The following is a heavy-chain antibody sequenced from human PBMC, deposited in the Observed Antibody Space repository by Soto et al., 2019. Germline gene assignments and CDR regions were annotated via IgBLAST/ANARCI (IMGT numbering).Heavy chain of an antibody. D-gene: IGHD2-8*01. CDR1: GTSISSYY. V-gene: IGHV4-59*01. CDR2: IHYSGTT. CDR3: ARYNSYAIDY. Sequence: SETLSLTCTVSGTSISSYYWSWIRQPPGKGLEWIANIHYSGTTNYNPSLASRVTLSVDTSKNQFSLKMTSVTATDRAMYFCARYNSYAIDYWGRGTLVTVSS. J-gene: IGHJ4*02.